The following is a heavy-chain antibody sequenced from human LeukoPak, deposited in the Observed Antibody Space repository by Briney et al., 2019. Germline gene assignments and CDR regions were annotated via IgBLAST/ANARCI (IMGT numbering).Heavy chain of an antibody. CDR1: GFTFSSYS. CDR2: ISSSSSYI. Sequence: PGRSLRLSCAASGFTFSSYSMNWVRQAPGKGLEWVSSISSSSSYIYYADSVKGRFTISRDNAKSTLYLQMNSLRAEDTAVYYCARDLGQYYDTSDNWFDPWGQGTLVTVSS. CDR3: ARDLGQYYDTSDNWFDP. V-gene: IGHV3-21*01. D-gene: IGHD3-22*01. J-gene: IGHJ5*02.